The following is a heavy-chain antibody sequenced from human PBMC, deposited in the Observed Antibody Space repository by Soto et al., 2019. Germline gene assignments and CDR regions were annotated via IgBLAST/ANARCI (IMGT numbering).Heavy chain of an antibody. J-gene: IGHJ4*02. Sequence: QVQLQGSGPGQVKPSETLSLTYTVSGDSISDYFYWSWIRQPAGKGLEWIGRIYTDGTTKYNPSLKSRVTLSLDKSKNQFYLRLSSVNAADTAVYYFAREVRGGFTGIFDQWGRGSRVTVSS. CDR1: GDSISDYFY. D-gene: IGHD2-15*01. CDR2: IYTDGTT. CDR3: AREVRGGFTGIFDQ. V-gene: IGHV4-4*07.